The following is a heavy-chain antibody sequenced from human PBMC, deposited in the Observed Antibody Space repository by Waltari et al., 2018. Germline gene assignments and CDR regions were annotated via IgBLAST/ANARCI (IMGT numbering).Heavy chain of an antibody. CDR1: GFTFISHA. Sequence: EVQLVESGGGMVQPGGSLRLSCAAPGFTFISHAMSCVRQAPGKGLEWVSAISGSGGGTYYADSVKGRFTISRDNSKNTLYLQMNSLRAEDTAVYYCAKREYGNTINYWGQGTLVTVSS. V-gene: IGHV3-23*04. CDR3: AKREYGNTINY. J-gene: IGHJ4*02. D-gene: IGHD6-6*01. CDR2: ISGSGGGT.